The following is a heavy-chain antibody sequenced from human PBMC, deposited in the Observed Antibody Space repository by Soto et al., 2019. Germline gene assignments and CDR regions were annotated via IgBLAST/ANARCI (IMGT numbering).Heavy chain of an antibody. CDR3: AREGRIGWRGLDN. J-gene: IGHJ4*02. CDR1: GYTFTRHG. CDR2: ISTYNVNT. V-gene: IGHV1-18*01. D-gene: IGHD3-10*01. Sequence: QVQLVQSGPEVKKPGASVKVSCTASGYTFTRHGFSWVRQAPGQGLEWMGWISTYNVNTHYAQKFQGRVTMTADTAASTVYMELTSLRTDDTAIYFCAREGRIGWRGLDNCGQGTLVTVSS.